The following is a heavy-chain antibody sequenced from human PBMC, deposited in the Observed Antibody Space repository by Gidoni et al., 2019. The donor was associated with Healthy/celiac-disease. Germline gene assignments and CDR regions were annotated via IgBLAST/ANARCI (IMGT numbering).Heavy chain of an antibody. V-gene: IGHV3-9*01. J-gene: IGHJ3*02. CDR2: ISWNSGSI. D-gene: IGHD2-15*01. CDR1: GFTFDAYA. Sequence: EVQLVESGGGLVQPGRPLRLSCAASGFTFDAYALHWVRQAPGKGLEWVSVISWNSGSIGYADSVKGRFTISRDNAKNSLYLQMNSLRAEDTALYYCAKDTYCSGGSCYLDAFDIWGQGTMVTVSS. CDR3: AKDTYCSGGSCYLDAFDI.